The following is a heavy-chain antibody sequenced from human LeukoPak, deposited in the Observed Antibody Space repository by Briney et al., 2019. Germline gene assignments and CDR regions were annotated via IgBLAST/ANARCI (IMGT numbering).Heavy chain of an antibody. CDR3: ARHKTPLYDSSGYYYY. Sequence: GESLQISCKGSGYSFTSYWVGWVRQMPGKGLEWMGIIYPGDSDTRYSPSFQGQVTISADKSISTAYLQWSSLKASDTAMYYCARHKTPLYDSSGYYYYWGQGTLVTVSS. D-gene: IGHD3-22*01. CDR1: GYSFTSYW. V-gene: IGHV5-51*01. J-gene: IGHJ4*02. CDR2: IYPGDSDT.